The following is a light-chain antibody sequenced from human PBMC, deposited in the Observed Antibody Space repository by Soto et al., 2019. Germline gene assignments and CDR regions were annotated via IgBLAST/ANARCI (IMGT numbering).Light chain of an antibody. CDR1: QSVSSN. CDR3: QQRSNWPIT. V-gene: IGKV3-11*01. CDR2: DTY. Sequence: EIVMTQSPATLSVSPGERATLSFRASQSVSSNLAWYQQKPGQAPRLLIYDTYNRATGIPARFSGSGSGTDFTLTISNLEPEDSAVYYCQQRSNWPITFGQGTRLEIK. J-gene: IGKJ5*01.